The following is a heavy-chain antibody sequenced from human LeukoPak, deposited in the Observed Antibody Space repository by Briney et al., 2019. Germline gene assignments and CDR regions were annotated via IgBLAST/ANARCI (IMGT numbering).Heavy chain of an antibody. Sequence: AASVKVSCKASGYTFTSYYMHWVRQAPGQGLEWMGIINPSGGSTTNAQKFQGRVIMTRDMSTSTVYMELSSLRSEDTAVYFCARYGHSPFFDYWGQGTLVIVSS. CDR2: INPSGGST. CDR3: ARYGHSPFFDY. J-gene: IGHJ4*02. D-gene: IGHD4-17*01. V-gene: IGHV1-46*01. CDR1: GYTFTSYY.